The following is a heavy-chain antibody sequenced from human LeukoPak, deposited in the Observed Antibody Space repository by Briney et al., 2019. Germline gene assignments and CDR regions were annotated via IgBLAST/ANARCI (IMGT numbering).Heavy chain of an antibody. D-gene: IGHD6-19*01. CDR1: GGSISSSNW. CDR2: IYHSGST. V-gene: IGHV4-4*02. J-gene: IGHJ6*02. CDR3: AREGIAVAGTISYYYYGMDV. Sequence: PSETLSLTCAVSGGSISSSNWRSWVRQPPGEGLEWIGEIYHSGSTNYNPSLKSRVTISVDKSKNQFSRKLSSVTAADTAVYYCAREGIAVAGTISYYYYGMDVWGQGTTVTVSS.